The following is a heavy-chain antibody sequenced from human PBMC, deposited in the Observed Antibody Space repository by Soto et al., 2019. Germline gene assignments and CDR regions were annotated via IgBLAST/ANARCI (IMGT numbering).Heavy chain of an antibody. CDR2: ISYDGSNK. V-gene: IGHV3-30-3*01. D-gene: IGHD3-22*01. J-gene: IGHJ3*01. CDR1: GFTFSSYA. CDR3: ARVRITTGGFDL. Sequence: GGSLRLSCAASGFTFSSYAMHWVRQAPGKGLEWVAVISYDGSNKYYADSVKGRFTISRDNSKNTLYLQMNSLRAEDTAVYYCARVRITTGGFDLWGQGTMVT.